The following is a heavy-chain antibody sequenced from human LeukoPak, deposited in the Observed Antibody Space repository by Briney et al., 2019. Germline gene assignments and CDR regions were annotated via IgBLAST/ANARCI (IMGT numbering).Heavy chain of an antibody. D-gene: IGHD5-18*01. Sequence: GGSLRLSCAASGFTFSSNYMSWVRQAPGKGLEWVSVIYSGGSTYYADSVKGGFPISRDNSKNTLYLQMNSLRAEDTAVYYCERDAPSSYVWYGMDVWGQGTTVTVSS. CDR3: ERDAPSSYVWYGMDV. J-gene: IGHJ6*02. CDR1: GFTFSSNY. CDR2: IYSGGST. V-gene: IGHV3-66*01.